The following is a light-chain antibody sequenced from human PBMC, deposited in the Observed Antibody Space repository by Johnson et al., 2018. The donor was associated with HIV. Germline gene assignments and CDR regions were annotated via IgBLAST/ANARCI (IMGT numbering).Light chain of an antibody. CDR3: GTWDSSLSAGCYF. Sequence: QSVLTQPPSVSAAPGQKVTISCSGSSSNIGNNYVSWYQQLPGTAPKLLIYENNKRPSGIPDRFSGSKSGTSATLGITGLQTGDEADYYCGTWDSSLSAGCYFFGTGTTVTVL. V-gene: IGLV1-51*02. J-gene: IGLJ1*01. CDR2: ENN. CDR1: SSNIGNNY.